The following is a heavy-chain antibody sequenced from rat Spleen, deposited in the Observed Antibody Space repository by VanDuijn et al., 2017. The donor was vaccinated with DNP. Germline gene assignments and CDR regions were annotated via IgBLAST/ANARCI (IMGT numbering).Heavy chain of an antibody. V-gene: IGHV5-31*01. CDR1: GFTFNDYW. CDR2: ISYDSGDT. Sequence: EVQLVESGGGLVQPGRSLKLSCVASGFTFNDYWMSWIRQAPGKGLEWVASISYDSGDTYYRDSVKGRFTISRDNAENTLYLQMDSLRSEDTATYYCAREFPWAHYFDYWGQGIMVTVSS. CDR3: AREFPWAHYFDY. J-gene: IGHJ2*01. D-gene: IGHD3-8*01.